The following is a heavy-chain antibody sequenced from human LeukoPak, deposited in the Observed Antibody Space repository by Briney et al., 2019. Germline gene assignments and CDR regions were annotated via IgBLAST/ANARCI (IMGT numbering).Heavy chain of an antibody. Sequence: GGSLRLSCAASGFTFDAYAMHWVRHAPGKGLEWVSGISWNGGGVGYAVSVKGRFTISRDNAKNSLYLQMNSLRDEDTALYYCAKDITGGRSSPYFDSWGQGTLVTVSS. CDR1: GFTFDAYA. D-gene: IGHD6-6*01. J-gene: IGHJ4*02. V-gene: IGHV3-9*01. CDR2: ISWNGGGV. CDR3: AKDITGGRSSPYFDS.